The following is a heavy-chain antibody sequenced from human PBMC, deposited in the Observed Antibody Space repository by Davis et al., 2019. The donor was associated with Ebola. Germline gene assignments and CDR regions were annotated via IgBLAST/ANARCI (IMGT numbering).Heavy chain of an antibody. CDR2: ISAYNGNT. Sequence: ASVKVSCKASGYTFTGYYMHWVRQAPGQGLEWMGWISAYNGNTNYAQKLQGRVTMTTDTSTSTAYMELRSLRSDDTAVYYCARGGYYSISVVVYYYGMDVWGQGTTVTVSS. J-gene: IGHJ6*02. D-gene: IGHD3-22*01. V-gene: IGHV1-18*04. CDR3: ARGGYYSISVVVYYYGMDV. CDR1: GYTFTGYY.